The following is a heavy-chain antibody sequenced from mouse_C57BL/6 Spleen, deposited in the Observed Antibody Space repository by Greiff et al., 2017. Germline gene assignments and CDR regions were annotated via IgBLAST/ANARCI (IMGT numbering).Heavy chain of an antibody. CDR3: TRRAYFDY. CDR2: IRLKSDNYAT. D-gene: IGHD3-3*01. Sequence: EVKLMESGGGLVQPGGSMKLSCVASGFTFSNYWMNWVRQSPEKGLEWVAQIRLKSDNYATHYAESVKGRFTISRDDSKSSVCLPKNNVRAEDTGIYYCTRRAYFDYWGQGTTLTVSS. CDR1: GFTFSNYW. V-gene: IGHV6-3*01. J-gene: IGHJ2*01.